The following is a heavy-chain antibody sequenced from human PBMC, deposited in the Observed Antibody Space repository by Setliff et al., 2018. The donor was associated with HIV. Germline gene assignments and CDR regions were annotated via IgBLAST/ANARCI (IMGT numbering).Heavy chain of an antibody. CDR1: GASITSHY. J-gene: IGHJ4*02. Sequence: SETLSLTCTVSGASITSHYWSWIRQSPGRELEWIGYIYSTGSTYYNPSLQSRVSISMDASKNKFSLKVTSVTSADTAVYYCAKGAGFYGDYTFDYWGQGNLVTVS. CDR3: AKGAGFYGDYTFDY. V-gene: IGHV4-59*11. CDR2: IYSTGST. D-gene: IGHD4-17*01.